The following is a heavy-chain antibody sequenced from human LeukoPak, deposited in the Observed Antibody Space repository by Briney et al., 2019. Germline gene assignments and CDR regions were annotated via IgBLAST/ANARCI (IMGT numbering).Heavy chain of an antibody. J-gene: IGHJ4*02. CDR3: AKRGVVIRGLLVIGYHQEAYHYDF. D-gene: IGHD3-10*01. CDR2: ISERGDST. CDR1: GISLSNYA. Sequence: GGSLRLSCVVSGISLSNYAMTWVRQAPGKGLEWVSYISERGDSTNYADSVKGRFTIYTDTSLNTLYLQMNNLRAEDTAVYFCAKRGVVIRGLLVIGYHQEAYHYDFWGQGVLVTVSS. V-gene: IGHV3-23*01.